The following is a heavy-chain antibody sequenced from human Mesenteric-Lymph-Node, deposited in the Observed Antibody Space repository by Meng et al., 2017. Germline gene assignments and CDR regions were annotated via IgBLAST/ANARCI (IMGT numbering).Heavy chain of an antibody. Sequence: ASVKVSCKASGYTFTGYYMHWVRQAPGQGLEWMGWINPNSGGTNYAQKFQGRVTMTRDTSISTAYMELSRLRSDDTAVYYCAGGGWRTNNWFDPCCQGTLVTVSS. D-gene: IGHD6-19*01. CDR3: AGGGWRTNNWFDP. J-gene: IGHJ5*02. CDR2: INPNSGGT. CDR1: GYTFTGYY. V-gene: IGHV1-2*02.